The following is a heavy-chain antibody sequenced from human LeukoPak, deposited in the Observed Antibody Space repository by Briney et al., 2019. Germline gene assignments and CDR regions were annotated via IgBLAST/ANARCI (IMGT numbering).Heavy chain of an antibody. CDR3: ARRITMVRGPYYYYYMDV. J-gene: IGHJ6*03. V-gene: IGHV4-34*01. D-gene: IGHD3-10*01. CDR1: GGSFSGYY. Sequence: SETLSLTCAVYGGSFSGYYWSWIRQPPGKGLEWIGEINHSGSTNYNPSLKSRVTISVDTSKNQFSLKLSSVTAADTAVYYCARRITMVRGPYYYYYMDVWGKGTTVTVSS. CDR2: INHSGST.